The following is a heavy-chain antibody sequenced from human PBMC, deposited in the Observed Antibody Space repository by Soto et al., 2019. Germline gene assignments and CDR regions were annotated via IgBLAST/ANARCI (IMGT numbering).Heavy chain of an antibody. CDR3: TGGRGRTDDDI. J-gene: IGHJ4*02. Sequence: EAQLVESGGDLVKPGGSLRLSCAASTFVFKDAWMSWIRQAPGKGLEWVGRIRTRAEGGTTDYAAPVKGRFTISRDDSTDTMYLQMNSLRTEDTATYYCTGGRGRTDDDIWGQGTLVTVSS. CDR2: IRTRAEGGTT. D-gene: IGHD1-1*01. V-gene: IGHV3-15*01. CDR1: TFVFKDAW.